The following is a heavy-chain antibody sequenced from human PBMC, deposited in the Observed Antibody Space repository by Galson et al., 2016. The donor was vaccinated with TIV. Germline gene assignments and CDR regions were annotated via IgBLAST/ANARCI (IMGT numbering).Heavy chain of an antibody. Sequence: SVKVSCKASGGTFSNYGVSWVRQAPGQGLEWMAGIIPIFGVPKYGQKFQGRLTITADESTSTAYMELSSLRAEDTAVYYCARGFSKLRYYGSGSYLYFDYWGQGTLVTVSS. J-gene: IGHJ4*02. D-gene: IGHD3-10*01. V-gene: IGHV1-69*13. CDR2: IIPIFGVP. CDR3: ARGFSKLRYYGSGSYLYFDY. CDR1: GGTFSNYG.